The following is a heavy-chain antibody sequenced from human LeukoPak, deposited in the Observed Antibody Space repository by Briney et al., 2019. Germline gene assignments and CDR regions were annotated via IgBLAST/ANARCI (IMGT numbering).Heavy chain of an antibody. CDR1: GFPFDDYA. J-gene: IGHJ6*02. CDR3: AKDTWVERWFGKSYYYYGMDV. D-gene: IGHD3-10*01. Sequence: GGSLRLSFAASGFPFDDYAMHWVRQAPGKGLEWVSLISGDGGSTYYADSVKGRFTISRSNSKNSLYLQMNTLRTDDTALYYCAKDTWVERWFGKSYYYYGMDVWGQGTTVTVSS. CDR2: ISGDGGST. V-gene: IGHV3-43*02.